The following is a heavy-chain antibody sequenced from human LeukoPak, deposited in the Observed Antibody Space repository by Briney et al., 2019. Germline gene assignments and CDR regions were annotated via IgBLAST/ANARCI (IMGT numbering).Heavy chain of an antibody. CDR2: ISYDGSNK. J-gene: IGHJ3*02. CDR1: GFTFSSYA. CDR3: ARDVDSSSWSWGDAFDI. Sequence: GGSLRLSCAASGFTFSSYAMSWVRQAPGKGLEWVAVISYDGSNKYYADSVKGRFTISRDNSKNTLYLQMNSLRAEDTAVYYCARDVDSSSWSWGDAFDIWGQGTMVTVSS. V-gene: IGHV3-30-3*01. D-gene: IGHD6-13*01.